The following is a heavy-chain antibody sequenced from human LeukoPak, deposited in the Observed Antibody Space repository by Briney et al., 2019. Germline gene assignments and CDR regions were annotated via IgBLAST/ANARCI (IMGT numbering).Heavy chain of an antibody. CDR1: GGSISSGSYY. Sequence: PSQTLFLTCTVSGGSISSGSYYWSWIRQPAGKGLEWIGRIYTSGSTNYNPSLKSRVTISVDTSKNQFSLKLSSVTAADTAVYYCASTYGSGSPYDYWGQGTLVTVSS. CDR3: ASTYGSGSPYDY. J-gene: IGHJ4*02. V-gene: IGHV4-61*02. D-gene: IGHD3-10*01. CDR2: IYTSGST.